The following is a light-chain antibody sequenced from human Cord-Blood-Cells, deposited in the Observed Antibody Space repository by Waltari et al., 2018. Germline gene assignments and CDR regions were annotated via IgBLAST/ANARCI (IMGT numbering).Light chain of an antibody. CDR1: QSVSSN. J-gene: IGKJ2*01. CDR3: QQYNNWPPDT. CDR2: GAS. V-gene: IGKV3-15*01. Sequence: EIVMTQSQATLSVSPGERATLSCRASQSVSSNLAWYQQKPGQAPRLRIYGASTRATGIPARFSGSGSGTEFTLTISSLQSEDFAVYYCQQYNNWPPDTFGQGTKLEIK.